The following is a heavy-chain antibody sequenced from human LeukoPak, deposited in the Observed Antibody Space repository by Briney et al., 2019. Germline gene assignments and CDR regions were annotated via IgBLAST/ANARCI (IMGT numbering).Heavy chain of an antibody. Sequence: GGSLRLSCAASGFTFSSYWLSWVRQAPGKGLEWVANINQGGSDKYYADSVKGRFTISRDSAKNSLYLQMNSPRAEDTAVYYCATNPAQNEYGDIDYWGQGALVTVSS. CDR3: ATNPAQNEYGDIDY. CDR1: GFTFSSYW. CDR2: INQGGSDK. V-gene: IGHV3-7*01. D-gene: IGHD4-17*01. J-gene: IGHJ4*02.